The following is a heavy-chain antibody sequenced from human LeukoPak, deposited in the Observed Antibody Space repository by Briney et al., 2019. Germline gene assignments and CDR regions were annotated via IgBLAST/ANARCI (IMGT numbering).Heavy chain of an antibody. CDR2: MNPNSGNT. V-gene: IGHV1-8*03. D-gene: IGHD3-22*01. Sequence: ASVKVSCKASGYTFTSYDINWVRQATGQGLEWMGWMNPNSGNTGYAQKFQGRVTITRNTSISTAYMELSSLRSKDTAVYYCARVGLFGYYYYMDVWGKGTTVTVSS. CDR1: GYTFTSYD. J-gene: IGHJ6*03. CDR3: ARVGLFGYYYYMDV.